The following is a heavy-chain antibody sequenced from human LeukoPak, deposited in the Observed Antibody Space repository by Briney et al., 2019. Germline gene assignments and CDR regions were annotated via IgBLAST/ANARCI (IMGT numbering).Heavy chain of an antibody. D-gene: IGHD4-23*01. CDR2: ISGSGGST. CDR3: AKATPDSYCYYYGMDV. J-gene: IGHJ6*02. Sequence: GGSLRLSCAASGFTFSSYAMTWVRQAPGKGLEWVSAISGSGGSTYYADSVKGRFSISRDSSKNTLYLQMNSLRAEDTAVYYCAKATPDSYCYYYGMDVWGQGTTVTVSS. CDR1: GFTFSSYA. V-gene: IGHV3-23*01.